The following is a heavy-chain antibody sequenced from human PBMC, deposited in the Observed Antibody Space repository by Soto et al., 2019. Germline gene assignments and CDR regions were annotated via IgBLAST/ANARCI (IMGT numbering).Heavy chain of an antibody. V-gene: IGHV1-69*05. CDR2: IMPVFPTP. Sequence: VQLEQSGPEVKKPGSSVKVSCKASGGTFSTSALSWVRQAPGQGLEWMGGIMPVFPTPDYAQKFQGRVPXTXDXXTSTAYVELGGLTSDDTAVYYCARDKDRLQLGGNYYYILDVWGQGTAVTVSS. CDR3: ARDKDRLQLGGNYYYILDV. J-gene: IGHJ6*02. CDR1: GGTFSTSA. D-gene: IGHD5-12*01.